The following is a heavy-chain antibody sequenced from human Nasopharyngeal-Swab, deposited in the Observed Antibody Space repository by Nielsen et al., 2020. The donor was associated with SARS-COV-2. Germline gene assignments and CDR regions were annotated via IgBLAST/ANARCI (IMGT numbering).Heavy chain of an antibody. CDR2: IYYSGST. D-gene: IGHD5-18*01. Sequence: SETLSLTCTVPGGSISSSSYYWGWIRQPPGKGLEWIGSIYYSGSTYYNPSLKSRVTISVDTSKNQFSLKLSSVTAADTAVYYCATYGYGSYYYYYMDVWGKGTTVTVSS. J-gene: IGHJ6*03. CDR1: GGSISSSSYY. CDR3: ATYGYGSYYYYYMDV. V-gene: IGHV4-39*01.